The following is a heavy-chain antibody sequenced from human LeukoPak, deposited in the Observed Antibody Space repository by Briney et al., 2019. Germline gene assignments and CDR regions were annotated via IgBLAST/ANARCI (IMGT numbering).Heavy chain of an antibody. Sequence: PSETLSLTCTVSGGSISSSSYYWSWIRQPAGKGLEWIGRIYTSGSTNYNPSLKSRVTISVDTSKNQFSLGLNSVTAADTAVYYCARGRDGYNFLNRGEYYYFDYWGQGTLVTVSS. J-gene: IGHJ4*02. CDR3: ARGRDGYNFLNRGEYYYFDY. V-gene: IGHV4-61*02. CDR2: IYTSGST. CDR1: GGSISSSSYY. D-gene: IGHD5-24*01.